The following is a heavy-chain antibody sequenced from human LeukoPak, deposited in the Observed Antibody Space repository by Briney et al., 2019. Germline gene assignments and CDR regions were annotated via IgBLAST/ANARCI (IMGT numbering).Heavy chain of an antibody. CDR1: GFTFGDYA. J-gene: IGHJ4*02. CDR2: IRYDGSNK. D-gene: IGHD6-19*01. Sequence: GGSLRLSCTASGFTFGDYAMSWVRQAPGKGLEWVAFIRYDGSNKYYADSVKGRFTISRDNSKNTLYLQVNSLRAEDTAVHYCARDRYSSGWYGDFDCWGQGTLVTVSS. CDR3: ARDRYSSGWYGDFDC. V-gene: IGHV3-30*02.